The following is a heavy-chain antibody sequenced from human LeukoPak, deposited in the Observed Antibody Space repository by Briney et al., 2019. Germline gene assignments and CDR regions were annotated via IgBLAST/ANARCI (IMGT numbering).Heavy chain of an antibody. CDR1: GFTFGEFG. D-gene: IGHD3-10*01. Sequence: GGSLRPSCAASGFTFGEFGMSWVRQAPGKGLEWVSSISGSGGSTYYGDSVKGRFTISRDNSKKTLYLQMNSLRADDTAIYYCAKDLRGVRGGYCMDVWGKGTTVTISS. CDR2: ISGSGGST. J-gene: IGHJ6*03. V-gene: IGHV3-23*01. CDR3: AKDLRGVRGGYCMDV.